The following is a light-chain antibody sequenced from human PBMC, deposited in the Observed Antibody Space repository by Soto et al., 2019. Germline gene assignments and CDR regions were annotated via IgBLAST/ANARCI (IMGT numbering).Light chain of an antibody. CDR1: SSDVGSYNL. CDR3: CSYAGSSTLWV. V-gene: IGLV2-23*02. J-gene: IGLJ3*02. Sequence: QSALTQPASVSGSPGQSITISCTGTSSDVGSYNLVSWYQQHPGKAPKLMIYEVSKRPSGVSNRFPGSKSGNTASLTISGRQAEDEADYYCCSYAGSSTLWVFGGGTKLTVL. CDR2: EVS.